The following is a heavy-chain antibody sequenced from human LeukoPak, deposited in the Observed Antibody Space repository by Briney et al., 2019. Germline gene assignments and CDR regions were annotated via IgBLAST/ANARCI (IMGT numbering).Heavy chain of an antibody. J-gene: IGHJ4*02. CDR1: GFTVSSNS. Sequence: GGSLRLSCTVSGFTVSSNSMSWVRQAPGKGLEWDSFIYSDNTHYSDSVKGRFTISRDNSKNSLYLQMNSLRAEDTAVYYCARRAGAYSNPYDYWGQGTLVTVSS. D-gene: IGHD4/OR15-4a*01. V-gene: IGHV3-53*01. CDR3: ARRAGAYSNPYDY. CDR2: IYSDNT.